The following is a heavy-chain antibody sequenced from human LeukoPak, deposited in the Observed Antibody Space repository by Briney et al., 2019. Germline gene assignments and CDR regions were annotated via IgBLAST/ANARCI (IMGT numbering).Heavy chain of an antibody. Sequence: SETLSLTCAVYGGSFSGYYWSWIRQPPGKGLEWIGEINHSGSTNYNPSLKSRVTISVDTSKNQFSLKLSSVTAADTAVYYCARDRASNWFDPWGQGTLVTVSS. CDR3: ARDRASNWFDP. CDR2: INHSGST. V-gene: IGHV4-34*01. CDR1: GGSFSGYY. J-gene: IGHJ5*02.